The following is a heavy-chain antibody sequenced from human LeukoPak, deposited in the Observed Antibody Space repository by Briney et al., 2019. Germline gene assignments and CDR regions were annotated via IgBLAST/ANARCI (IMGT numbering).Heavy chain of an antibody. CDR1: GVSNSSYY. CDR3: AGPGIAAAGA. V-gene: IGHV4-59*08. D-gene: IGHD6-13*01. CDR2: ISYSGST. J-gene: IGHJ3*01. Sequence: PSETLYLTCTVSGVSNSSYYWSWIRQPPGKGLEWIGYISYSGSTNYTPSLKSRVTISVDTSKNQFSLKLSSVTAADTAVYYCAGPGIAAAGAWGQGTMVTVSS.